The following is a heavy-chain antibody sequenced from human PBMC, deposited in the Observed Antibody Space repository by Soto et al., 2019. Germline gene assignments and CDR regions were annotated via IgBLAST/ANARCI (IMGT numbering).Heavy chain of an antibody. J-gene: IGHJ5*02. CDR3: SWVRCSSSSWDGCWFGP. V-gene: IGHV4-31*03. CDR2: ITCSGDT. D-gene: IGHD2-15*01. CDR1: GASISSAGYS. Sequence: SETLSLTCTVSGASISSAGYSWSWVRQHPGKGLEWIGYITCSGDTDYNPSLRSRVSISINTSRNQFSLMLSFVTDADTAVYFYSWVRCSSSSWDGCWFGPWGEGTLVTVSS.